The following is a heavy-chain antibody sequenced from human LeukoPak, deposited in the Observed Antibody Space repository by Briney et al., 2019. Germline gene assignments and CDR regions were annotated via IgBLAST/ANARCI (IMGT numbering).Heavy chain of an antibody. CDR3: ARDRGMLAAAFDI. V-gene: IGHV3-21*01. CDR2: ISRSSSYI. D-gene: IGHD6-13*01. J-gene: IGHJ3*02. CDR1: GFTFSSYS. Sequence: PGGSLRLSCAASGFTFSSYSMNWVRQAPGKGLEWVSSISRSSSYIYYADSVKRRFTISRDNAKNSLYLQMNSLRAEDTAVYYCARDRGMLAAAFDIWGQGTMVTVSS.